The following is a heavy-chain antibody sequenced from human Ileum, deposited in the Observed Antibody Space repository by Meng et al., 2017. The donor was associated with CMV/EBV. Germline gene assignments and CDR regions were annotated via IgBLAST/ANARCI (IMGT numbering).Heavy chain of an antibody. V-gene: IGHV7-4-1*02. CDR2: VNSNSGNT. Sequence: YNFTESPMNWERQGRGQQTEWMGWVNSNSGNTTNTKDITGGHVFCLDTSVSTAYLEISSLKAADTAVYYTASEVTMVRGLTVVSYFDYWGQGTLVTVSS. D-gene: IGHD3-10*01. CDR1: YNFTESP. CDR3: ASEVTMVRGLTVVSYFDY. J-gene: IGHJ4*02.